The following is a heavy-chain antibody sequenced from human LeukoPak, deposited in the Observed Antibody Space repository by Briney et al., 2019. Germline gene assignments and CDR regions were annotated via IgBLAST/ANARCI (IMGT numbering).Heavy chain of an antibody. CDR3: TTMAQWLVQYYFDY. Sequence: GGSLRLSCTASGFTFGDYAMSWVRQAPGKGLEWVGFIRSKAYGGTTEYAASVKGRFTISRDDSKSIAYLQMNSLKTEDTAVYYCTTMAQWLVQYYFDYWGQGTLVTVSS. CDR2: IRSKAYGGTT. D-gene: IGHD6-19*01. J-gene: IGHJ4*02. V-gene: IGHV3-49*04. CDR1: GFTFGDYA.